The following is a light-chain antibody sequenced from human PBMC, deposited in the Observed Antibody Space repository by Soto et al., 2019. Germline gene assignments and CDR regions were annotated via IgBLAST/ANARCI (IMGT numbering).Light chain of an antibody. CDR2: DAS. V-gene: IGKV3-11*01. Sequence: EIVLTQSPATLSLAPGERATLSCRASPSVSSYVAWYQQKPGQAPRLLIYDASNRATGIPARFSGSGSGTDFTLTISSLEPEDFAVNYCQQRSNWPPLTFGGGTKVEIK. CDR1: PSVSSY. CDR3: QQRSNWPPLT. J-gene: IGKJ4*01.